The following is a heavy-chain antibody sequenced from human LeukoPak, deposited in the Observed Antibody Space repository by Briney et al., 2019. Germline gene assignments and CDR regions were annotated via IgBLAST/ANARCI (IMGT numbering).Heavy chain of an antibody. Sequence: GASVKVSCTASGYTFTSYYMHWVRQAPGQGLEWMGIINPSGGSTSYAQKFQGRVTMTRDMSTSTVYMELSSLRSEDTAVYYCARDGEPTPFDYWGQGTLVTVSS. J-gene: IGHJ4*02. CDR1: GYTFTSYY. D-gene: IGHD3-10*01. CDR3: ARDGEPTPFDY. V-gene: IGHV1-46*01. CDR2: INPSGGST.